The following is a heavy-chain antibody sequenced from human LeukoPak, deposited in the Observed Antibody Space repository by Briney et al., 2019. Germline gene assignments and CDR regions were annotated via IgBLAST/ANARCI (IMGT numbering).Heavy chain of an antibody. CDR1: GYTFTGYY. J-gene: IGHJ4*02. Sequence: ASVKVSCKASGYTFTGYYMNWVRQAPGQGLEWLGWINPNSGGTNYAQKFQGRVTMTRDTSISTAYMELSRLKSDDTAVYYCARVGYYYDSSGYYFDYWGQGTLVTVSS. D-gene: IGHD3-22*01. CDR3: ARVGYYYDSSGYYFDY. CDR2: INPNSGGT. V-gene: IGHV1-2*02.